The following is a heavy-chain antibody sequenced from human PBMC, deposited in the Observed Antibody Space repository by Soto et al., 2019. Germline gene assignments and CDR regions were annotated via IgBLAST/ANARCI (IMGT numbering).Heavy chain of an antibody. CDR2: IYYSGST. Sequence: TSETLSLTCTVSGGSLRNYYRSWIRQPPGKGLEWIGYIYYSGSTNYNPSLKSRVTISVDTSKNQFSLKLSSVTAADTAVYYCARHDIAARPIDYWGQGTLVTVSS. V-gene: IGHV4-59*01. D-gene: IGHD6-6*01. J-gene: IGHJ4*02. CDR1: GGSLRNYY. CDR3: ARHDIAARPIDY.